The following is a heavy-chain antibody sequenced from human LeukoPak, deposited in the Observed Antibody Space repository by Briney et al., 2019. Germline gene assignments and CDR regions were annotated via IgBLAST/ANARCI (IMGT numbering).Heavy chain of an antibody. Sequence: PGGSLRLSCAASGFTFSSYAMSWVRQAPGKGLEWVSAISGSGGSTYYADSVKGRFTISRDNSKNTLYLQMNSLRAEDTAVYYCAKDTDTANYRGYYYYGMDVWGQGTTVTVSS. D-gene: IGHD5-18*01. CDR2: ISGSGGST. CDR1: GFTFSSYA. J-gene: IGHJ6*02. CDR3: AKDTDTANYRGYYYYGMDV. V-gene: IGHV3-23*01.